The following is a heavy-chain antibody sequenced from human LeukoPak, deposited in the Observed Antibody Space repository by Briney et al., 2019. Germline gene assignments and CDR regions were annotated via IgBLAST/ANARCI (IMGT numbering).Heavy chain of an antibody. Sequence: GGSLRLSCAASRVTFSDYYMSWIRQAPGKGLEWVSYISSSGSTIYYADSVKGRFTISRDNAKNSLYLQMNSLRAEDTAVYYCARDDFWSGYLRYWGQGPLVTVSS. V-gene: IGHV3-11*01. J-gene: IGHJ4*02. CDR1: RVTFSDYY. CDR2: ISSSGSTI. CDR3: ARDDFWSGYLRY. D-gene: IGHD3-3*01.